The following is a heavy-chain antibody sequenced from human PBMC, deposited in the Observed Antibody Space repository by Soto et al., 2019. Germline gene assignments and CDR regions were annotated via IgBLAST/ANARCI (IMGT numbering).Heavy chain of an antibody. V-gene: IGHV4-31*03. CDR1: GGSISSGGYY. CDR2: IYYSGST. CDR3: ARVKDYYDSSGYYYGGVLRWFDP. D-gene: IGHD3-22*01. Sequence: TSETLSLTCTVSGGSISSGGYYLSWIRQHPGKGLEWIGYIYYSGSTYYNPSLKSRVTISVDTSKNQFSLKLSSVTAADTAVYYCARVKDYYDSSGYYYGGVLRWFDPWGQGTLVTVSS. J-gene: IGHJ5*02.